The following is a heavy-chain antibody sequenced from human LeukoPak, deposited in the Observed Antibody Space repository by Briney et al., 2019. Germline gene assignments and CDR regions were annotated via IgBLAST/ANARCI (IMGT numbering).Heavy chain of an antibody. V-gene: IGHV1-2*06. J-gene: IGHJ4*02. CDR3: ARTFMMTTVIQFDY. Sequence: ASVKVSCKASGYTFTGYYMHWVRQAPGQGLEWMGRINPNSGGTNYAQKFQGRVTMTRDTSISTAYMEPSRLRSDDTAVYYCARTFMMTTVIQFDYWGQGTLVTVSS. CDR1: GYTFTGYY. CDR2: INPNSGGT. D-gene: IGHD4-17*01.